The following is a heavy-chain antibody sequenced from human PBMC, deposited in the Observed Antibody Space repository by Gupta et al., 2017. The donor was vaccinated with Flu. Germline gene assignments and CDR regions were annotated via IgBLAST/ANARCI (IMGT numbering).Heavy chain of an antibody. J-gene: IGHJ4*02. CDR1: VFTFSSYA. V-gene: IGHV3-23*01. D-gene: IGHD3-3*01. CDR3: ARRLWVGYYPDY. CDR2: ISSSASTT. Sequence: EVQLLESGGGLVQPGGSLRLSCAASVFTFSSYAMNWVRQSRGKGLEWVSSISSSASTTYYADSVKGRFTISRDNSKNTLYLQMNSLRAEDTAVYYCARRLWVGYYPDYWGQGTLVTVS.